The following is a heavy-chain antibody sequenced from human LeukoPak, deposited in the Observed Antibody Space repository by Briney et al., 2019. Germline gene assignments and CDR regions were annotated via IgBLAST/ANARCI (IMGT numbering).Heavy chain of an antibody. Sequence: GESLNISCTGQGYSFTSYWIGWVRQMPGKGLVWMGIIYPGYSDTRYSPSFQGQVTTSADTSISTAYLQWSSLKASDTAMYYCARAPDCSSTSCYYMDVWGKGTTVTVSS. V-gene: IGHV5-51*01. J-gene: IGHJ6*03. CDR2: IYPGYSDT. CDR3: ARAPDCSSTSCYYMDV. CDR1: GYSFTSYW. D-gene: IGHD2-2*01.